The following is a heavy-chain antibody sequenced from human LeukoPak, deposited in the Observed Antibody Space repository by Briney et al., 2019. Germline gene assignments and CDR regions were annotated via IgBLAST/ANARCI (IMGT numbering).Heavy chain of an antibody. D-gene: IGHD3-10*01. Sequence: AGGSLRLSCAASGFTFSSYNMNWVRQAPGKGLEWVSYISSSSSTIYYADSVKGRFTISRDNAKNSLYLQMNSLRDEDTAVYYCARSGSGSYYSTYFDYWGQGTLVTVSS. CDR1: GFTFSSYN. CDR3: ARSGSGSYYSTYFDY. CDR2: ISSSSSTI. J-gene: IGHJ4*02. V-gene: IGHV3-48*02.